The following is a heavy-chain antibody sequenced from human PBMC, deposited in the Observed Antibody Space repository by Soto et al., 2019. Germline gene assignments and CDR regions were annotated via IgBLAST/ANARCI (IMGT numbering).Heavy chain of an antibody. D-gene: IGHD6-13*01. CDR3: ARDRSIAAVDPPDWGYMDV. CDR1: GFTFSSYS. CDR2: ISSSSSTI. V-gene: IGHV3-48*01. J-gene: IGHJ6*03. Sequence: GGSLRLSCAASGFTFSSYSMNWVRQAPGKGLEWVSYISSSSSTIYYADSVKGRFTISRDNAKNSLYLQMNSLRAEDTAVYYCARDRSIAAVDPPDWGYMDVWGKGTTVTVSS.